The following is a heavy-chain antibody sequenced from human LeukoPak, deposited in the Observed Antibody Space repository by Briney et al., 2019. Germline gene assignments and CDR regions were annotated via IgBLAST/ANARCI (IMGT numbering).Heavy chain of an antibody. J-gene: IGHJ5*02. CDR2: IIPIFGTA. CDR1: GGTFSSYS. V-gene: IGHV1-69*05. Sequence: SVKLSCKASGGTFSSYSISWARQAPGQGLEWMGGIIPIFGTANYAQKFQGRVTITTDESTSTAYMELSSLRSEDTAVYYCARGDSSSWYMIGLLDPWGQGTLVTVSS. CDR3: ARGDSSSWYMIGLLDP. D-gene: IGHD6-13*01.